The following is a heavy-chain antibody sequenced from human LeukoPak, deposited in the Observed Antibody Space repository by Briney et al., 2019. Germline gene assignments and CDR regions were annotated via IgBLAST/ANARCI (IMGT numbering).Heavy chain of an antibody. CDR3: ARVNSGNGVYYYYYMDV. D-gene: IGHD4-23*01. CDR2: IYTSGST. J-gene: IGHJ6*03. V-gene: IGHV4-61*02. Sequence: SETLSLTCTVSGGSISSGSYYWSWIRQPAGKGLEWIGRIYTSGSTNYNPSLKSRVTISVDTSKNQFSLKLSSVTAADTAVYYCARVNSGNGVYYYYYMDVWGKGTTVTVSS. CDR1: GGSISSGSYY.